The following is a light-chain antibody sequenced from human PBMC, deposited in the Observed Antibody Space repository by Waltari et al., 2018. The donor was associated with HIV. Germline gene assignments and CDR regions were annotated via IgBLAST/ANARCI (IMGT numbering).Light chain of an antibody. J-gene: IGLJ2*01. Sequence: QLVLTQSPSASASLGASVKLTCTLSSGHSSYAIAWHHQQPEKGPRYLMKLNSDGSHSKGEGIPDRFSGSSSGAERYLTISSLQSEDEADYYCQTWGTGIHVVFGGGTKLTVL. CDR1: SGHSSYA. CDR2: LNSDGSH. CDR3: QTWGTGIHVV. V-gene: IGLV4-69*01.